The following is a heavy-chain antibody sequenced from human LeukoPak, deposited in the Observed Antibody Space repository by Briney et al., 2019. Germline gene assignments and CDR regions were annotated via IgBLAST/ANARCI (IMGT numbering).Heavy chain of an antibody. CDR2: INHSGST. Sequence: SETLSLTCAVYGGSFSGYYWSWIRQPPGEGLEWIGEINHSGSTNYNPSLKSRVTISVDTSKNQFSLNLSSVTAADTAVYYCARSRGFSYGFNFDYWGQGTLVTVSS. D-gene: IGHD5-18*01. J-gene: IGHJ4*02. V-gene: IGHV4-34*01. CDR3: ARSRGFSYGFNFDY. CDR1: GGSFSGYY.